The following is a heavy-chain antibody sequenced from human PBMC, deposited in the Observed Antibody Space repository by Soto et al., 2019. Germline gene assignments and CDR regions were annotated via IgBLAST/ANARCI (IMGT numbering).Heavy chain of an antibody. CDR3: AGGMVKRRAFDI. V-gene: IGHV4-34*01. D-gene: IGHD2-21*01. CDR2: IIHSGST. Sequence: KSSETLSLTCAVYGGSFSAYYWSWIRQPPGRGLEWIGEIIHSGSTNCNPSLKSRVTISVDTSKNQVSLKLSTVTAADTAVYYCAGGMVKRRAFDIWGQGTMVTVSS. J-gene: IGHJ3*02. CDR1: GGSFSAYY.